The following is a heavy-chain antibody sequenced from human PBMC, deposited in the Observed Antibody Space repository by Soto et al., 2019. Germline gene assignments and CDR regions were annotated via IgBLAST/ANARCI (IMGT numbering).Heavy chain of an antibody. J-gene: IGHJ5*02. D-gene: IGHD3-22*01. CDR2: IYYSGST. CDR1: GGSISSSSYY. V-gene: IGHV4-39*01. Sequence: LSLTCTVSGGSISSSSYYWGWIRQPPGKGLEWIGSIYYSGSTYYNPSLKSRVTISVDTSKNQFSLKLSSVTAADTAVYYCARGGLAGGIVVVTRYNCFDPCGQDTRVTVAS. CDR3: ARGGLAGGIVVVTRYNCFDP.